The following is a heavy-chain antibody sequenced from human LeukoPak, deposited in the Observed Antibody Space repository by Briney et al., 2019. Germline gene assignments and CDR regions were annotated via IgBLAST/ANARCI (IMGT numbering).Heavy chain of an antibody. CDR1: GYTFTIYG. J-gene: IGHJ4*02. Sequence: GASVKVSCKASGYTFTIYGISWVRQAPGQGLEWMGWISGYNGNTNYAQKFQGRVTITTDTSTSTAYMELRSLKSDDTAVYYCAREAPYSSDDYWGQGTPVTVSS. V-gene: IGHV1-18*01. CDR2: ISGYNGNT. CDR3: AREAPYSSDDY. D-gene: IGHD6-25*01.